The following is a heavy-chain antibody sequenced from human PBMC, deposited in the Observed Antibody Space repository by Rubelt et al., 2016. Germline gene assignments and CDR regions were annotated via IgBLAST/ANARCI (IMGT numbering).Heavy chain of an antibody. J-gene: IGHJ4*02. CDR1: GFTFSSYG. CDR3: ARASSWVAAAGTRVDY. V-gene: IGHV3-33*01. Sequence: VQLVESGGGLVKPGGSLRLSCAASGFTFSSYGMHWVRQAPGKGLEWVAVIWYDGSNKYYADSVKGRFTISRDNSKNTLYLQMNSLRAEDTAVYYCARASSWVAAAGTRVDYWGQGTLVTVSS. D-gene: IGHD6-13*01. CDR2: IWYDGSNK.